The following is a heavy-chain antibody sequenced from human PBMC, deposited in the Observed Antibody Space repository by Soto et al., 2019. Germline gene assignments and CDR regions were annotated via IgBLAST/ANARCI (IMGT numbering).Heavy chain of an antibody. J-gene: IGHJ6*02. D-gene: IGHD3-10*01. Sequence: PGGSLRLSCAASGFTFSSYGMHWVRQAPGKGLEWVAVISYDGSNKYYADSVKGRFTISRDNSKNTLYLQMNSLRAEDTAVYYCAKDLKWFGELMFYYYYGMDVWGQGTTVTVSS. V-gene: IGHV3-30*18. CDR1: GFTFSSYG. CDR2: ISYDGSNK. CDR3: AKDLKWFGELMFYYYYGMDV.